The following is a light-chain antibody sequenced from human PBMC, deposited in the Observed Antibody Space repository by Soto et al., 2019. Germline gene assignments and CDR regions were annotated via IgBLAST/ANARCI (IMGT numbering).Light chain of an antibody. V-gene: IGKV1-33*01. Sequence: DIQMTQSPSSLSASVGDRVTITCQASQDISNYLNWYQQKPGKAPKLLIYDASNLETGVPSRFSGRGSGTDFTFTIISLQPEDIATYDCQQYDNLPYTFGQGTKLEIK. CDR3: QQYDNLPYT. CDR1: QDISNY. J-gene: IGKJ2*01. CDR2: DAS.